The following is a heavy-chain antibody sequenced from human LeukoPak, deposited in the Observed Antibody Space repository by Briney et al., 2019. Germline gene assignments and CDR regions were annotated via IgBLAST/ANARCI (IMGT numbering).Heavy chain of an antibody. CDR3: ARGEVLRYFDWFPFDI. CDR1: GGSISSYY. J-gene: IGHJ4*02. Sequence: SETLSLTCTVSGGSISSYYWSWIRQPPGKGLEWIGYIYYSGSTNYNPSLKSRVTISVDTSKNQFSLKLSSVTAADTAVYYCARGEVLRYFDWFPFDIWGQGTLVTVSS. V-gene: IGHV4-59*12. CDR2: IYYSGST. D-gene: IGHD3-9*01.